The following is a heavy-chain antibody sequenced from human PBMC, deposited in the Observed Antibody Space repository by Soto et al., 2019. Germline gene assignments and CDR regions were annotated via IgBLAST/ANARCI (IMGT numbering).Heavy chain of an antibody. CDR2: IYPGDSDT. V-gene: IGHV5-51*01. Sequence: LKISCKGSGYTFTSYWIGWVRQMPGKGLEWMGFIYPGDSDTRYSPSFQDQVTISADKSLSTAYLQWSSLKASDTAIYFCARHYLGAFDYWGQGTLVTVSS. CDR1: GYTFTSYW. CDR3: ARHYLGAFDY. D-gene: IGHD3-16*01. J-gene: IGHJ4*02.